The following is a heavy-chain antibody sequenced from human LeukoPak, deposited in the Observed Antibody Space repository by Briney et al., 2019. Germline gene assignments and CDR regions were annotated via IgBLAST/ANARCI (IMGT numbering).Heavy chain of an antibody. CDR3: AKDPVPYSSSWYVGDY. CDR1: GFTFSDYY. V-gene: IGHV3-23*01. Sequence: PGGSLRLSCAASGFTFSDYYMSWVRQAPGKGLEWASAISGSGGSTYYADSVKGRFTISRDNSKNTLYLQMNSLRAEDTAVYYCAKDPVPYSSSWYVGDYWGQGTLVTVSS. J-gene: IGHJ4*02. D-gene: IGHD6-13*01. CDR2: ISGSGGST.